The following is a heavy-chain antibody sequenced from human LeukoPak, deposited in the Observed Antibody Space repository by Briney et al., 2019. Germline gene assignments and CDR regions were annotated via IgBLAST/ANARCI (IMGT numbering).Heavy chain of an antibody. Sequence: PSETLSLTCAVYGGSFSGYYWSWIRQAPGKGLEWIGEINHSGSTNYNPSLKSRVTISVDTSKNQFSLKLSSVTAADTAVYYCARPSINLSGWYNYFDYWGQGTLVTVSS. J-gene: IGHJ4*02. CDR1: GGSFSGYY. D-gene: IGHD6-19*01. CDR3: ARPSINLSGWYNYFDY. CDR2: INHSGST. V-gene: IGHV4-34*01.